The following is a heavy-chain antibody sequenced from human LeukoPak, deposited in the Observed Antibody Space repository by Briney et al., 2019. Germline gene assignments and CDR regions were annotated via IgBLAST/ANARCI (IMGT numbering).Heavy chain of an antibody. Sequence: GGSLRLSCAASGFTFSSYGMHWVHQAPGKGLDWVAFIRYDGRNKYYADSVKGRFTISRDNSKNSLYLQMNSLRAEDTAVYYCARETPDSSGWDWGQGTLVTVSS. V-gene: IGHV3-30*02. D-gene: IGHD6-19*01. J-gene: IGHJ4*02. CDR2: IRYDGRNK. CDR1: GFTFSSYG. CDR3: ARETPDSSGWD.